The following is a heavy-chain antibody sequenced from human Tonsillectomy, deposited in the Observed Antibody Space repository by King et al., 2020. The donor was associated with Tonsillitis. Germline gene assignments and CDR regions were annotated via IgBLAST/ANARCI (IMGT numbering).Heavy chain of an antibody. CDR1: GYTFTGYH. J-gene: IGHJ3*02. CDR2: ISPNSGGT. Sequence: QLVQSGAEVKKPGASVKVSCKASGYTFTGYHMHWVRQARGQGLEWMGWISPNSGGTNYAQMFQGRVTMPRDTSITTAYMELSGLRFDDTAVYYCAKIGTAYGAFDIWGQGTMVTVSS. CDR3: AKIGTAYGAFDI. D-gene: IGHD3-10*01. V-gene: IGHV1-2*02.